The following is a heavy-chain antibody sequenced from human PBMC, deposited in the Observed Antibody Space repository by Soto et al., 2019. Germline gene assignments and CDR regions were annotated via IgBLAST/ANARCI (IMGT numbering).Heavy chain of an antibody. CDR1: GYTFNSYA. CDR2: INAGNGNT. CDR3: ARDLNIAAAGNLDY. J-gene: IGHJ4*02. D-gene: IGHD6-13*01. Sequence: GASVKVSCKASGYTFNSYAMHWVRQAPGQRLEWMGWINAGNGNTKYSQKFQGRVTITRDTSASTAYMELSSLRSEDTAVYYCARDLNIAAAGNLDYWGQGTLVPVSS. V-gene: IGHV1-3*01.